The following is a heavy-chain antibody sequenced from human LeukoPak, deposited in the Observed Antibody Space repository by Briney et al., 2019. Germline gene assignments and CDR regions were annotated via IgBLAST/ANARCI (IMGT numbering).Heavy chain of an antibody. J-gene: IGHJ4*02. CDR3: ARDKIGGINFDY. CDR2: INHSGSI. CDR1: GGSFSGYY. D-gene: IGHD2/OR15-2a*01. Sequence: PSETLSLTCAVYGGSFSGYYWSWIRQPPGKGLEWIGKINHSGSINYNPSLKSRVTISVDTSKNQFSLKVSSVTAADAAVYYCARDKIGGINFDYWGQGTLITVSA. V-gene: IGHV4-34*01.